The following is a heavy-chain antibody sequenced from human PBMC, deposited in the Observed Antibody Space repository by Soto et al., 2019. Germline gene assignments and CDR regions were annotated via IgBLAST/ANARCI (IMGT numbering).Heavy chain of an antibody. CDR1: GYTFTSYY. CDR3: ARAYSSSWYWFDP. J-gene: IGHJ5*02. Sequence: ASVKVSCKASGYTFTSYYMHWVRQAPGQGLEWMGIINPSGGSTSYTQKFQGRVTMTRDTSTSTAYMELSSLTSEDTAVYYCARAYSSSWYWFDPWGQGTLVTVSS. V-gene: IGHV1-46*01. CDR2: INPSGGST. D-gene: IGHD6-13*01.